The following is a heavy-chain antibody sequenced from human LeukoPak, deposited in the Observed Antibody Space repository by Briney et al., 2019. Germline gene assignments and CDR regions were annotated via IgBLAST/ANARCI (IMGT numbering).Heavy chain of an antibody. D-gene: IGHD6-19*01. V-gene: IGHV3-23*01. CDR1: GFSFSTYA. Sequence: GGSLKLSCAASGFSFSTYAMTWVRQAPGKGLEWVSSISGSGDKTYYAESVKGRFTISRDSSKNTLFLQMNSLRAEDTAIFYCAKRSAYTTGWSFDLWGQGTLVTVSS. J-gene: IGHJ4*02. CDR3: AKRSAYTTGWSFDL. CDR2: ISGSGDKT.